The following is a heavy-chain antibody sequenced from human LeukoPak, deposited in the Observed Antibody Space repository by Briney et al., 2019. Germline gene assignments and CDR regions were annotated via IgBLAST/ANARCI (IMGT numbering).Heavy chain of an antibody. CDR2: ICASGGAT. V-gene: IGHV3-23*01. CDR1: GFTFSSYA. Sequence: GGSLRLSCAASGFTFSSYAMSWVRQAPGKGLEWVSAICASGGATYYVDSVNGRVTVSRDNSKNTLFLQMSGLRAEDTAVYYREKETRQYCTSTSCHNWIDPWGQGTLVTVSS. D-gene: IGHD2-2*01. J-gene: IGHJ5*02. CDR3: EKETRQYCTSTSCHNWIDP.